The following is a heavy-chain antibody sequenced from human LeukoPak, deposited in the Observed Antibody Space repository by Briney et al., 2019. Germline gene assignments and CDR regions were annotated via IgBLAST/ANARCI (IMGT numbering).Heavy chain of an antibody. CDR3: ARDRQHSYGSDLDH. CDR2: NNFAGRG. J-gene: IGHJ4*02. Sequence: SETLSFTCTVSGGSIHTYNWMWIRQPAGKGLEFIGRNNFAGRGYYNPSLKSRVTISVDSPSNQFSLELTSVTAADTAVYYCARDRQHSYGSDLDHWGQGILVTVSS. V-gene: IGHV4-4*07. D-gene: IGHD5-18*01. CDR1: GGSIHTYN.